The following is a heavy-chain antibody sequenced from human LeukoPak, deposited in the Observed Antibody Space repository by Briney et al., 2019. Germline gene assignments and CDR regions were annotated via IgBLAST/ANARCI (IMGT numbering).Heavy chain of an antibody. CDR3: ARGITIFGVVTLDY. Sequence: ASVKVSCKASGYTFSNYDINWVRQATGQGLEWMGLMKPNSGNTGYAQKFQGRVTMTRNTSISTAYMELSSLRSEDTAVFYCARGITIFGVVTLDYWGQGTLVTVSS. CDR1: GYTFSNYD. D-gene: IGHD3-3*01. CDR2: MKPNSGNT. J-gene: IGHJ4*02. V-gene: IGHV1-8*01.